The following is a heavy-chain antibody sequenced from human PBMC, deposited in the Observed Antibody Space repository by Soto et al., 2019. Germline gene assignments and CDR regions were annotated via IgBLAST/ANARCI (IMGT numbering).Heavy chain of an antibody. V-gene: IGHV1-69*04. CDR3: AREGGGVVLRYFDWLTSTGWDHDAFDI. CDR1: GGTFSSYT. CDR2: IIPILGIA. D-gene: IGHD3-9*01. Sequence: ASVKVSCKASGGTFSSYTISWVRQAPGQGLEWMGRIIPILGIANYAQKFQGRVRITADKSTSTAYVELSSLRSEDTAVYYCAREGGGVVLRYFDWLTSTGWDHDAFDIWGQGTMVTVSS. J-gene: IGHJ3*02.